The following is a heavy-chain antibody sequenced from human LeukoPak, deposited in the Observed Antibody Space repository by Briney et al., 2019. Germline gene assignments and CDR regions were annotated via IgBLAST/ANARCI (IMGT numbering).Heavy chain of an antibody. D-gene: IGHD3-10*01. Sequence: GGSLRLSCAASGFTFSSYGMHWVRQAPGKGLEWVAFIRYDGSNKYYADSVKGRFTISRDNSKNTLYLQMNSLRAEDTAVYYCAKDPGNYYGSGSYWSDYWGQGTLVTVSS. J-gene: IGHJ4*02. CDR3: AKDPGNYYGSGSYWSDY. V-gene: IGHV3-30*02. CDR1: GFTFSSYG. CDR2: IRYDGSNK.